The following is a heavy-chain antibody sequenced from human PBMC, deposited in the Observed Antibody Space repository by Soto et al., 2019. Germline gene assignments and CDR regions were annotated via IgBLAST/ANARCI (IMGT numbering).Heavy chain of an antibody. Sequence: GGSLRLSCAASGFTFSNHDMHWVRQATGKGLEWVSAIGTAGDTYYPGSVKGRFTISRENVKNSLYLQMNSLRAGDTAVYYCARSSGWSNDYYYYGMDVWGQGTTATVSS. D-gene: IGHD6-19*01. J-gene: IGHJ6*02. CDR2: IGTAGDT. CDR1: GFTFSNHD. CDR3: ARSSGWSNDYYYYGMDV. V-gene: IGHV3-13*04.